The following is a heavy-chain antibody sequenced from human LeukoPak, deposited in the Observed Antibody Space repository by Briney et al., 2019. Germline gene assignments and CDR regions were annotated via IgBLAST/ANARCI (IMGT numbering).Heavy chain of an antibody. CDR3: ARAGGNSHI. CDR2: ISGRGDST. V-gene: IGHV3-23*01. CDR1: GFTFSSYA. J-gene: IGHJ3*02. Sequence: GGSLRLSCAASGFTFSSYAMNWVRQAPGKGLEWVSAISGRGDSTYYADSVKGRFTISRDNSKNTLYLQMSSLRAEDTAVYYCARAGGNSHIWGQGTMVTVSS. D-gene: IGHD4-23*01.